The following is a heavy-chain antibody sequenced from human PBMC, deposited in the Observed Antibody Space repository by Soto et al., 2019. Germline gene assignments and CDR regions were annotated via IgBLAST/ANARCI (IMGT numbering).Heavy chain of an antibody. J-gene: IGHJ6*02. D-gene: IGHD1-1*01. CDR1: GYSFTSYW. CDR3: ASRGTPAGVHYGMDV. CDR2: IYPGDSDT. Sequence: GESLKISCKGSGYSFTSYWIGWVRQMPGKGLEWMGIIYPGDSDTRYSPSFQGQVTISADKSVGTAYLQWSSLKASDTAMYYCASRGTPAGVHYGMDVWGQGTTVTVPS. V-gene: IGHV5-51*03.